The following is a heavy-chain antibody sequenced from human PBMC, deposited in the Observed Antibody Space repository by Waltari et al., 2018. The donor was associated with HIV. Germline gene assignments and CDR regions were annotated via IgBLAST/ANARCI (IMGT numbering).Heavy chain of an antibody. J-gene: IGHJ4*02. CDR1: GGSFSGYY. Sequence: QVQLQQWGAGLLKPSETLSLTCAVYGGSFSGYYWRWIRQHPGTGLEWMGEINHSGSTNYIPSLKGRVTISVDTSKNQFSRKLSSVTAADTAVYYCARGSIAAQSYWGQGTLVTVSS. D-gene: IGHD6-6*01. V-gene: IGHV4-34*01. CDR3: ARGSIAAQSY. CDR2: INHSGST.